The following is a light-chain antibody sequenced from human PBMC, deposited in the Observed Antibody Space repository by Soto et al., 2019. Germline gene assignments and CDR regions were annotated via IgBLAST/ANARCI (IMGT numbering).Light chain of an antibody. CDR3: QKSYSIPLT. CDR2: GSS. V-gene: IGKV1-39*01. Sequence: DIQMTQSPSSLYASVGDRVTISCRASQSIKNYLNWYQQKPGKAPKLLIFGSSTLQSGVPSSFSGSVSGTDFTLIISSLQPEDFATYSCQKSYSIPLTFGGGTKVEIK. CDR1: QSIKNY. J-gene: IGKJ4*01.